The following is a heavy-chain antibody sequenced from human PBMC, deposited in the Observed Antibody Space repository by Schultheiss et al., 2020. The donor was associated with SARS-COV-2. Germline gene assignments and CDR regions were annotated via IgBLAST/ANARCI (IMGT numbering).Heavy chain of an antibody. CDR3: ARDQNYSNYDWFDP. Sequence: SETLSLTCTVSGGSISSGGYYWSWIRQHPGKGLEWIGYIYYSGSTYYNPSLKSRVTMSVDTSKNQFSLKLSSVTAADTAVYYCARDQNYSNYDWFDPWGQGTLVTVSS. V-gene: IGHV4-31*03. CDR2: IYYSGST. J-gene: IGHJ5*02. CDR1: GGSISSGGYY. D-gene: IGHD4-11*01.